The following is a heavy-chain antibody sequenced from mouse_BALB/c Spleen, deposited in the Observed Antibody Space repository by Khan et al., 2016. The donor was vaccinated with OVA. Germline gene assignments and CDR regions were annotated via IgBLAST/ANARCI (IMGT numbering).Heavy chain of an antibody. Sequence: QVQLKESGAELVRPGVSVKISCKGSGYTFTDFTIHWVKQSHALSLEWIGVISTYYGDVTYNQKFKGKATMTVDKSSSTTYMELARLTSEDSAIDYCKRGAGGSRFAYWGQGTLVTVSA. V-gene: IGHV1S137*01. CDR1: GYTFTDFT. CDR2: ISTYYGDV. J-gene: IGHJ3*01. CDR3: KRGAGGSRFAY.